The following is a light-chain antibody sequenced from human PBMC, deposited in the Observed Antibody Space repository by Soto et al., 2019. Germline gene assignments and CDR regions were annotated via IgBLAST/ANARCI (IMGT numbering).Light chain of an antibody. CDR2: GTF. Sequence: EIVLTQSPGTLSLSPGEGATLSCRASQNVRSTYIGWYHQKPGQAPRLLIYGTFNRAAGVPDRFSGSVSGTDFTLTISRLEPEDFAVYYCQQRGNWPPLTFGGGTKVEIK. V-gene: IGKV3D-20*02. CDR1: QNVRSTY. CDR3: QQRGNWPPLT. J-gene: IGKJ4*01.